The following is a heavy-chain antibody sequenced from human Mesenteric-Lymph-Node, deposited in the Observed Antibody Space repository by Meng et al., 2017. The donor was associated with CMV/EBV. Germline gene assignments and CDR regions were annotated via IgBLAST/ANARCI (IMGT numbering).Heavy chain of an antibody. CDR3: ARDNNGYYDSSGYYYYYYGMDV. CDR2: IYSGGST. Sequence: GESLKISCVASGFIVSSNYMSWVRQAPGKGLEWVSVIYSGGSTYYADSVKGRFTISRDNSKNTLYLQMNSLRAEDTAVYYCARDNNGYYDSSGYYYYYYGMDVWGQGTTVTVSS. CDR1: GFIVSSNY. V-gene: IGHV3-53*01. D-gene: IGHD3-22*01. J-gene: IGHJ6*02.